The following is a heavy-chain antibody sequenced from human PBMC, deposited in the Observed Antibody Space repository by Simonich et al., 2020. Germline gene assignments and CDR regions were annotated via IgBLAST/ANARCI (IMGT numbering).Heavy chain of an antibody. CDR1: GFTFSSYG. CDR3: ARDRYCSGGSCYYFDY. D-gene: IGHD2-15*01. J-gene: IGHJ4*02. Sequence: QVQLVESGGGVVQPGRSLRLSCAASGFTFSSYGMHLVRQAPGKGLEWVAVIWYDGSNKYYADSVKGRFTISRDNSKNTLDLQMNSLRAEATAVYYCARDRYCSGGSCYYFDYWGQGTLVTVSS. V-gene: IGHV3-33*01. CDR2: IWYDGSNK.